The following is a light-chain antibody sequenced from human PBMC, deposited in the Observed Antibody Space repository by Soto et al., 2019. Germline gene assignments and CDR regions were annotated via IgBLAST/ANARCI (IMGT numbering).Light chain of an antibody. CDR1: QGISNS. CDR2: AAS. V-gene: IGKV1-27*01. J-gene: IGKJ4*01. CDR3: HKYNSVPLT. Sequence: DIQMTQSPSSLSASVGDRVTITCRASQGISNSLAWYQQKSGKVPKLLIYAASTLQSGVPSRFSGSGSATYFTLPISSRRPEDVATYYCHKYNSVPLTFGGGTAMEI.